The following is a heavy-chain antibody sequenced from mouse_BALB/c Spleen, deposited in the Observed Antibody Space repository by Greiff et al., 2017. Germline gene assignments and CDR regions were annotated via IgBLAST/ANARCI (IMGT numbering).Heavy chain of an antibody. D-gene: IGHD1-1*01. Sequence: EVQVVESGGGLVKPGGSLKLSCAASRFTFSDYYMYWVRQTPEKRLEWVATISDGGSYTYYPDSVKGRFTISRDNAKNNLYLQMSSLKSEDTAMYYCARDYYGSSYWYFDVWGAGTTVTVSS. J-gene: IGHJ1*01. CDR1: RFTFSDYY. CDR3: ARDYYGSSYWYFDV. CDR2: ISDGGSYT. V-gene: IGHV5-4*02.